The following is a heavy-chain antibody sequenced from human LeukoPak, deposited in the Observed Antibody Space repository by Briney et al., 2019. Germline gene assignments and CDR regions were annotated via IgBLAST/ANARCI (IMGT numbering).Heavy chain of an antibody. J-gene: IGHJ4*02. D-gene: IGHD4-17*01. CDR1: GFTFSSYA. CDR2: ISYDGSNK. V-gene: IGHV3-30-3*01. CDR3: ERGDYGDFLPDY. Sequence: GRSLRLSCAASGFTFSSYAMHWVRQAPGKGLEWVAVISYDGSNKYYADSVKGRFTISRDNSKNTLYLQMNSLRAEDTAVYYCERGDYGDFLPDYWGQGTLVTVSS.